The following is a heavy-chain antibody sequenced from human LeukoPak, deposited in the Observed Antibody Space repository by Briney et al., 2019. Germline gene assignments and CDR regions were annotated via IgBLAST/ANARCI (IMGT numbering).Heavy chain of an antibody. CDR1: GFTFSSSA. D-gene: IGHD5-24*01. V-gene: IGHV3-23*01. CDR3: AKSGYNRFDY. Sequence: QPGGSLRLSCAASGFTFSSSAMSWVRQAPGKGLEWVSSISGSGSGGSTYYADSVKGRFTTSRDNSKNTLYLQMNSLIAEDTAVYYCAKSGYNRFDYWGQGTRVTVSS. J-gene: IGHJ4*02. CDR2: ISGSGSGGST.